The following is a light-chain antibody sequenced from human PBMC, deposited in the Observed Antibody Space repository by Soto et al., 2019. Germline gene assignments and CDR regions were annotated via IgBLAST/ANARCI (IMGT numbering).Light chain of an antibody. CDR1: SSDVGAYNY. CDR2: EVS. V-gene: IGLV2-8*01. J-gene: IGLJ1*01. CDR3: SSYASSNNF. Sequence: QSVLTQLPSASGSPGQSVTISCTGTSSDVGAYNYVSWYQQHPGKAPKLMIYEVSKRPSGVPDRFSGSKSGNTASLTVSGLQAEDEADYYCSSYASSNNFFGTGTKVTVL.